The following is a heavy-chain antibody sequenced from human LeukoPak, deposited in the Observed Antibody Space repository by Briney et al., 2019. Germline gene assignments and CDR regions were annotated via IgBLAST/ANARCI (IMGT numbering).Heavy chain of an antibody. CDR3: ARAPCSGGSCHYWYFDL. V-gene: IGHV4-39*07. CDR2: IYYSGST. J-gene: IGHJ2*01. D-gene: IGHD2-15*01. CDR1: GGSISSSSYY. Sequence: SEILSLTCTVSGGSISSSSYYWGWIRQPPGKGLEWIGSIYYSGSTYYNPSLKSRVTISVDTSKNQFSLKLSSVTAADTAVYYCARAPCSGGSCHYWYFDLWGRGTLVTVSS.